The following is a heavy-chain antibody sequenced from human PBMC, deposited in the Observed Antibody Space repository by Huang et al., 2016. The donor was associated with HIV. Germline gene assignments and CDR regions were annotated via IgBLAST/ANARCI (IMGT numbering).Heavy chain of an antibody. Sequence: QVQLVQSGAEVKKPGASVKVSCKASGYTFSSFGIRGVRQAPGQGLEWVGWISVYNGNTKFAQKFQGRLTMTTDTSTSTAYMELRSLRSDDTAVYYCARGGGIQLWLLGYYYMDVWGNGTTVTVSS. J-gene: IGHJ6*03. CDR2: ISVYNGNT. V-gene: IGHV1-18*01. CDR1: GYTFSSFG. D-gene: IGHD5-18*01. CDR3: ARGGGIQLWLLGYYYMDV.